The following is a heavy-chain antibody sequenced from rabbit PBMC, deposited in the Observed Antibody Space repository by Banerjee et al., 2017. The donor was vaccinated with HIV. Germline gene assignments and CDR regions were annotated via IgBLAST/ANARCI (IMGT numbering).Heavy chain of an antibody. Sequence: QEQLEESGGDLVKPEGSLTLTCTASGFSFSNKYVMCWVRQAPGKGLERIACINSSSGNTVYARWAKGRFTISKTSSTTVTLQMTSLTAADTATYFCARDLDPGTGGYVLDLWGQGTLVTVS. CDR2: INSSSGNT. J-gene: IGHJ4*01. CDR1: GFSFSNKYV. CDR3: ARDLDPGTGGYVLDL. V-gene: IGHV1S45*01. D-gene: IGHD7-1*01.